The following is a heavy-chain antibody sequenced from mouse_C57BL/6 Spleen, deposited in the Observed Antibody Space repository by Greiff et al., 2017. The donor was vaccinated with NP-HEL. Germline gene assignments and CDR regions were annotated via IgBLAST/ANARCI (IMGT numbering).Heavy chain of an antibody. CDR3: ARWSTVVAYYYAMDY. CDR1: GYAFSSSW. J-gene: IGHJ4*01. D-gene: IGHD1-1*01. Sequence: QVQLKQSGPELVKPGASVKISCKASGYAFSSSWMNWVKQRPGKGLEWIGRIYPGDGDTNYNGKFKGKATLTADKSSSTAYMQLSSLTSEDSAVYFCARWSTVVAYYYAMDYWGQGTSVTVSS. CDR2: IYPGDGDT. V-gene: IGHV1-82*01.